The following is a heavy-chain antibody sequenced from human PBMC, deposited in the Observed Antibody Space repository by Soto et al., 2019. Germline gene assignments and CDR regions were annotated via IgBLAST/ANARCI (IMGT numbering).Heavy chain of an antibody. V-gene: IGHV1-69*01. J-gene: IGHJ4*02. CDR3: ARVVMGSRRSLDY. CDR1: VGTFSSYT. CDR2: ISHIFGTP. D-gene: IGHD3-16*02. Sequence: QVQLVQSGAEVKKPGSSVTVSCKASVGTFSSYTISWVRQAPGQALEWMAGISHIFGTPIYAQKFQDRVTITADDSTMTAYMEMNRLTSEDTAVYYCARVVMGSRRSLDYCGQGTLVTISS.